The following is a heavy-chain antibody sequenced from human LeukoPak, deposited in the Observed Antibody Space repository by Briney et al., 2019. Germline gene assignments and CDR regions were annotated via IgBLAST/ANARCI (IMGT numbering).Heavy chain of an antibody. J-gene: IGHJ4*02. Sequence: ASVKVSCKASGYTFTGYYMHWVRQAPGQGLEWMGWINPNSGGTNYAQKFQGWVTMTRDTSISTAYMELSRLRSDDTAVYYCARDLFSGYDAMWGYFDHWGQGTLVTVSS. CDR1: GYTFTGYY. CDR3: ARDLFSGYDAMWGYFDH. V-gene: IGHV1-2*04. D-gene: IGHD5-12*01. CDR2: INPNSGGT.